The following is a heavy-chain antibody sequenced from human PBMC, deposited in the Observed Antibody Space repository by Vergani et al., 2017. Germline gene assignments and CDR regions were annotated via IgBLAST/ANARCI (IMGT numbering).Heavy chain of an antibody. J-gene: IGHJ4*02. D-gene: IGHD3-9*01. V-gene: IGHV3-73*02. CDR1: GFTFSGSA. Sequence: EVQLVESGGGLVQPGGSLKLSCAASGFTFSGSAMHWVRQASGKGLEWVGRIRSKANSYATAYAASVKGRFTISTDDSKNTAYLQMNSLKTEDTAVYYCTSPKYDILTGYSDYWGQGTLVTVSS. CDR2: IRSKANSYAT. CDR3: TSPKYDILTGYSDY.